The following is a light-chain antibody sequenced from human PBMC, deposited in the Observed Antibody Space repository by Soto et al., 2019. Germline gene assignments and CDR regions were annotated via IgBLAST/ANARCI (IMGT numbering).Light chain of an antibody. CDR1: QGIRND. Sequence: IQMTQSPSSLSASVGDRVTITCRASQGIRNDLGWYQQKPGKAPKLLIYAASSLQSGAPTRFSGSGAGTDFSLTISSLQPEDFATYYCQQSYSPPPITFGQGTRLEIK. CDR2: AAS. J-gene: IGKJ5*01. CDR3: QQSYSPPPIT. V-gene: IGKV1-39*01.